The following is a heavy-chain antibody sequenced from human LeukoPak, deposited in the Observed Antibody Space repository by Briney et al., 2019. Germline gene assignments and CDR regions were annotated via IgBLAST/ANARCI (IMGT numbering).Heavy chain of an antibody. Sequence: SEILSLTCAVYGGSFSGYYWSWIRQPPGKGLEWIGEINHSGSTNYNPSLKSRVTISVDTSKNQFSLKLSSVTAADTAVYYCASYGSGKTHDYWGQGTLVTVSS. V-gene: IGHV4-34*01. CDR2: INHSGST. D-gene: IGHD3-10*01. CDR1: GGSFSGYY. CDR3: ASYGSGKTHDY. J-gene: IGHJ4*02.